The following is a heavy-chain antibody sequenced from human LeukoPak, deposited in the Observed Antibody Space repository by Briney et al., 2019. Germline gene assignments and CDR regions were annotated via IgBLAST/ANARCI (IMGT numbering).Heavy chain of an antibody. Sequence: TLSVSCTVSGGSFSSGATYWGWTRQHPGKGLEWSGYIYYSVSTYYHTSLKSRGTISVDTSKNQFSLKLSSVTAADTAVYYCARGHTVTEFDYWGQGTLVTVSS. D-gene: IGHD4-17*01. CDR3: ARGHTVTEFDY. V-gene: IGHV4-30-4*01. J-gene: IGHJ4*02. CDR2: IYYSVST. CDR1: GGSFSSGATY.